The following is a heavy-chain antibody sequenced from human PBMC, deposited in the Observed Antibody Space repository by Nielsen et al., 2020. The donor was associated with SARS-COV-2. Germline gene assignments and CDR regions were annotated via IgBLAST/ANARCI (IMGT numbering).Heavy chain of an antibody. V-gene: IGHV3-9*01. D-gene: IGHD5-12*01. CDR3: AKDIYPDYYYMDV. CDR2: ISWISGSI. J-gene: IGHJ6*03. Sequence: SLKISCAASGFTFDDYAMHWVRQAPGKGLEWVSGISWISGSIGYADSVKGRFTISRDNAKNSLYLQMNSLRAEDTALYYCAKDIYPDYYYMDVWGKGTTVTVSS. CDR1: GFTFDDYA.